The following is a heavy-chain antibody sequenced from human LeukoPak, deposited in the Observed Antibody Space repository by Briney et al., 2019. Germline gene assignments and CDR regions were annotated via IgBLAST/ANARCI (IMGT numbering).Heavy chain of an antibody. Sequence: PGGSLRLSCAASGXTFSSYAMSWVRQAPGKGLEWVSDISGSGGSTYYADSVKGRFTISRDNSKNTVYLQMNSLRAEDTAVYYCAKFYGSGSYYNLYDYWGQGTLVTVSS. CDR3: AKFYGSGSYYNLYDY. D-gene: IGHD3-10*01. CDR2: ISGSGGST. CDR1: GXTFSSYA. J-gene: IGHJ4*02. V-gene: IGHV3-23*01.